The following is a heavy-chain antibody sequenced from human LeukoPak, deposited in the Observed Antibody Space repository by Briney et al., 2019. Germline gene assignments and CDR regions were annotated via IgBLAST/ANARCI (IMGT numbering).Heavy chain of an antibody. J-gene: IGHJ5*02. V-gene: IGHV6-1*01. CDR1: GDSVSSNSAA. Sequence: SQTLSLTCAISGDSVSSNSAAWNWIRQSPSRGLEWLGRTYYRSKWYNDYAVSVKSRITINPDTSKNQFSLQLNSVTPEDTAVYYCARDLLDYESSGYYYGGNWFDPWGQGTLVTVSS. D-gene: IGHD3-22*01. CDR3: ARDLLDYESSGYYYGGNWFDP. CDR2: TYYRSKWYN.